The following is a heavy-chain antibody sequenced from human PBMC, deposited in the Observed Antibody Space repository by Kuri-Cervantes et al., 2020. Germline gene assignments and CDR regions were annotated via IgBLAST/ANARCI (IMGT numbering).Heavy chain of an antibody. CDR1: GGSISSYY. J-gene: IGHJ4*02. V-gene: IGHV4-59*01. CDR3: AYYHCSGGSCHFDY. CDR2: IYYSGST. Sequence: SETLSLTCTVSGGSISSYYWSWIRQPPGKGLEWIGYIYYSGSTNYNPSLKSRVTISVDTSKNQFSLKLSSVTAADTAVYYCAYYHCSGGSCHFDYWGQGTLVTVSS. D-gene: IGHD2-15*01.